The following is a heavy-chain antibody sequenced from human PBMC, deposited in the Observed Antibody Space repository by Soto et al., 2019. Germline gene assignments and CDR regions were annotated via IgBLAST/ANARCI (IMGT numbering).Heavy chain of an antibody. J-gene: IGHJ4*02. CDR1: GFTFGDYA. D-gene: IGHD4-17*01. Sequence: GGSLRLSCTASGFTFGDYAMSWFRQAPGKGLEWVGFIRSKAYGGTTEYAASVKGRFTISRDDSKSIAYLQMNSLKTEDTAVYYSTRATTVTTSGNFDYWGQGTLVTVSS. CDR3: TRATTVTTSGNFDY. CDR2: IRSKAYGGTT. V-gene: IGHV3-49*03.